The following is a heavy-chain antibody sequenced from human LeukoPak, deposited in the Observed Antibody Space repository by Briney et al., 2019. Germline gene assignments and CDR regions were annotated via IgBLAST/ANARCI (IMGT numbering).Heavy chain of an antibody. J-gene: IGHJ3*02. CDR1: GGSISSYY. D-gene: IGHD6-13*01. Sequence: SETLSLTCTVSGGSISSYYWNWIRQPPGKGLEWIGYIYYSGSTNYNPSLKSRVTISVDTSKNQFSLKLSSVTAADTAVYYCARGIAAASERALDIWGQGTTVTVSS. CDR3: ARGIAAASERALDI. CDR2: IYYSGST. V-gene: IGHV4-59*08.